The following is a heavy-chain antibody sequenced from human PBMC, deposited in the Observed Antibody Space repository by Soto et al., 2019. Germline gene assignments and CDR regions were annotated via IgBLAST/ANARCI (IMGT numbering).Heavy chain of an antibody. CDR2: IYSDGSGT. V-gene: IGHV3-74*03. CDR1: GFTFINYL. Sequence: GGSLRLSCAASGFTFINYLMHWVRQAPGKGLVWVSRIYSDGSGTMYADSVKGRFTISRDNAKSTLYLQMNSLRPEDTAVYYCATLNSFGSDYWGRGTLVTVSS. D-gene: IGHD5-18*01. J-gene: IGHJ4*02. CDR3: ATLNSFGSDY.